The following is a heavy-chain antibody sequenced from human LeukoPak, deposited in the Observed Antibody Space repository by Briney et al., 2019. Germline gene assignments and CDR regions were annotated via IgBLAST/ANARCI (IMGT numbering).Heavy chain of an antibody. J-gene: IGHJ4*02. Sequence: PGGSLRLSCAASGFTFSSYAMSWVRQAPGKGLEWVSTISGSFGSTYYADSVEGRFTISRDNSKNTMSLQLNRLRAEDTAVYYCAQSPKIVTTPRFDYWGQGTLVTVSS. CDR2: ISGSFGST. CDR1: GFTFSSYA. V-gene: IGHV3-23*01. CDR3: AQSPKIVTTPRFDY. D-gene: IGHD5-12*01.